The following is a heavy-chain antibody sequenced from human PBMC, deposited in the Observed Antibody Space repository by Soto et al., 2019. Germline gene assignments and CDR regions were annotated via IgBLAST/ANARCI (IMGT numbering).Heavy chain of an antibody. Sequence: QGELVQSGAEVKKPGASVKVSCKASGYTFPSSTISWLRQAPGQGLEWLGWINAYSGDRKFAQRFQGRVTMTTETSTSPAYLELTSLTSDDTAIYYCARANYGDSDYWGQGTLLTVSS. V-gene: IGHV1-18*01. CDR3: ARANYGDSDY. CDR2: INAYSGDR. D-gene: IGHD4-17*01. J-gene: IGHJ4*02. CDR1: GYTFPSST.